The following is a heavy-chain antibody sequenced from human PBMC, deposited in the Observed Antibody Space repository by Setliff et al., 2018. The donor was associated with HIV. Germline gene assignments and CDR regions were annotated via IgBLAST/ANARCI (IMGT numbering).Heavy chain of an antibody. CDR2: FYYSGTT. CDR1: GGSISSHY. V-gene: IGHV4-59*11. CDR3: ARGVVDYDFWSGSGDYYYMDG. D-gene: IGHD3-3*01. J-gene: IGHJ6*03. Sequence: SETLSLTCTVSGGSISSHYWSWIRQSPGKGLEWIGYFYYSGTTNYNPSLKSRVTISADTSKNQISLKVKSVTAADTAVYYCARGVVDYDFWSGSGDYYYMDGWG.